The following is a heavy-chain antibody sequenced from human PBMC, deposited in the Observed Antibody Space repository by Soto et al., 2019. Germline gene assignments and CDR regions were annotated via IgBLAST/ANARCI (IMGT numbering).Heavy chain of an antibody. D-gene: IGHD3-3*01. CDR2: MNPNSGNT. Sequence: ASVKVSCKASGYTFTSYDINWVRQATGQGLEWMGWMNPNSGNTGYAQKFQGRVTMTRNTSISTAYMELSSLRSEDTAVYYCARGVGYSITIFGVVTYDYYYYGMDVWGQGTTVTVSS. V-gene: IGHV1-8*01. J-gene: IGHJ6*02. CDR3: ARGVGYSITIFGVVTYDYYYYGMDV. CDR1: GYTFTSYD.